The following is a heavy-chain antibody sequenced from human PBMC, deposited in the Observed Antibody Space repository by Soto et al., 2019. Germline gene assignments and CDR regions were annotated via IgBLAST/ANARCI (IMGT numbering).Heavy chain of an antibody. V-gene: IGHV1-18*01. J-gene: IGHJ4*02. CDR3: ARDLVVRGVITKGLDY. D-gene: IGHD3-10*01. CDR2: ISAYNGNT. Sequence: ASVKVSCKASGYTFTSYGISWVRRAPGQGLEWMGWISAYNGNTNYAQKLQGRVTMTTDTSTSTAYMELRSLRSDDTAVYYCARDLVVRGVITKGLDYWGQGTLVTVSS. CDR1: GYTFTSYG.